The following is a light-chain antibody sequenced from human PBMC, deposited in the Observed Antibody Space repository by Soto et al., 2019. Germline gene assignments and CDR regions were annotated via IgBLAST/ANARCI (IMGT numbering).Light chain of an antibody. V-gene: IGKV2-24*01. CDR1: QSLVYSDGNTY. CDR3: QQYNNWPRT. CDR2: KVS. J-gene: IGKJ1*01. Sequence: DIVMTQTPLSSPVTLGQPASISCKSSQSLVYSDGNTYLSWLQQRPGQPPRLLIYKVSNRFSGVSDRFSGSGAGTDFTLKISRVQPEDVGVYYCQQYNNWPRTFGQGTKVEIK.